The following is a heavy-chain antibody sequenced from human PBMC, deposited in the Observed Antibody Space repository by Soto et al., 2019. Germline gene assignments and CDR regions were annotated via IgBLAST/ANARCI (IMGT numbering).Heavy chain of an antibody. CDR3: ATHPGRIAEIAWFDP. J-gene: IGHJ5*02. D-gene: IGHD6-13*01. CDR2: ISSSSSTI. V-gene: IGHV3-48*01. CDR1: GFTFSSYS. Sequence: EVQLVESGGGLVQPGGSLRLSCAASGFTFSSYSMNWVRQAPGKGLEWVSYISSSSSTICYADSVKGRFTISRDNAKNSLYPHLNRLRAADTAVYYCATHPGRIAEIAWFDPWGQGTLVTVSS.